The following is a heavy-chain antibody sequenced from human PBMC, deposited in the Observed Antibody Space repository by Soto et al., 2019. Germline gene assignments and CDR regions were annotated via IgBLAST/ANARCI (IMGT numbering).Heavy chain of an antibody. Sequence: SVKVSCKASGFTFTSSAVQWVRQARGQRLEWIGWIVVGSGNTNYAQKFQERVTITRDMSTSTAYMELSSLRSEDTAVYYCAAEGIQLWLKTYYYYGMDVWGQGTTVTVSS. CDR1: GFTFTSSA. CDR2: IVVGSGNT. D-gene: IGHD5-18*01. CDR3: AAEGIQLWLKTYYYYGMDV. J-gene: IGHJ6*02. V-gene: IGHV1-58*01.